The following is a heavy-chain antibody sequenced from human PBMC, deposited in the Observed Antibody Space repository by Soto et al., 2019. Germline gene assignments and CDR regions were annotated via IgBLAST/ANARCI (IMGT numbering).Heavy chain of an antibody. CDR1: RFIFRNYG. Sequence: QVQLVESGGGVVQPGRSLRLSCAASRFIFRNYGMYWVRQAPGRGLEWVAVISYDGSKKYYGESVKGRFTISRDNSMNTLNLQMNRLTPGDTAMYVCEKDICHLIYGCDACVNGMDVWGQGTTVTVSS. D-gene: IGHD3-10*01. V-gene: IGHV3-30*18. CDR2: ISYDGSKK. CDR3: EKDICHLIYGCDACVNGMDV. J-gene: IGHJ6*02.